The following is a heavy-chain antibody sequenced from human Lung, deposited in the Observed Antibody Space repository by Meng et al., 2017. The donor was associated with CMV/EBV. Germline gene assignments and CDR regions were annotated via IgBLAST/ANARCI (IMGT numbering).Heavy chain of an antibody. J-gene: IGHJ5*02. Sequence: GGGGGWSRQPPGKALEWLALIYWTDDKRYSQSMKSRPTITKDTSKNQVVITMTNMDPVVTATYYCAHRRRDGGSASRAQTHNWFDPWGQGTLVTVSS. CDR1: GGG. V-gene: IGHV2-5*01. CDR3: AHRRRDGGSASRAQTHNWFDP. D-gene: IGHD4-23*01. CDR2: IYWTDDK.